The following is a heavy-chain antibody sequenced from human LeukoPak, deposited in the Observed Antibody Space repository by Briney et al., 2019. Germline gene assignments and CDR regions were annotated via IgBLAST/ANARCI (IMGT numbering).Heavy chain of an antibody. Sequence: SETLSLTCTVSGGSISSYYWSWIRQPPGKGLEWIGYIYYSGSTNYNPSLKSRVTISVDTSKNQFSLKLSSVTAADTAVYYCARVFPPTGYYGMDVWGQGTTVTVSS. CDR1: GGSISSYY. CDR3: ARVFPPTGYYGMDV. D-gene: IGHD3-9*01. V-gene: IGHV4-59*12. J-gene: IGHJ6*02. CDR2: IYYSGST.